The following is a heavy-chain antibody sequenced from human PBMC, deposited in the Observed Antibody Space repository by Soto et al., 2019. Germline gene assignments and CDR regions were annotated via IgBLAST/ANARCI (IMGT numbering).Heavy chain of an antibody. V-gene: IGHV3-66*04. CDR2: IYSGGST. CDR1: GFTVISNS. CDR3: ARLDSSGYYYLDY. D-gene: IGHD3-22*01. J-gene: IGHJ4*02. Sequence: PADSLRPSSLTSGFTVISNSLCWVRQAPGKGLEWVSVIYSGGSTYYADSVKGRLTISRDNSKNTLYLQMNSLRAEDTAVYYCARLDSSGYYYLDYWGQGP.